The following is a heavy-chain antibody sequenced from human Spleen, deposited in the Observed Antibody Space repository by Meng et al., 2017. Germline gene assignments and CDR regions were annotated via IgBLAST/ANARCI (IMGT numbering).Heavy chain of an antibody. V-gene: IGHV3-30*01. CDR1: GFTFSNFA. Sequence: GESLKISCAASGFTFSNFAMHWVRQAPGKGLECVAVISYDGNDKYYADSVKGRFTISRDNFKNTLYVEMNSLRDDDTAMYYCYARDTEAFDVWGQGTMVTVSS. J-gene: IGHJ3*01. D-gene: IGHD6-6*01. CDR3: YARDTEAFDV. CDR2: ISYDGNDK.